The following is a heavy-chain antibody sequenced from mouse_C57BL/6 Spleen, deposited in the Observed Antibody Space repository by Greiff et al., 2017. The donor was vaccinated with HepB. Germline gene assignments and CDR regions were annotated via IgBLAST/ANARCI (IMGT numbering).Heavy chain of an antibody. CDR2: IDPSDSET. CDR1: GYTFTSYW. CDR3: ARDYYGSSGCYFDY. Sequence: VQLQQPGAELVKPGASVKLSCKASGYTFTSYWMHWVKQRPIQGLEWIGNIDPSDSETHYNQKFKDKATLTVDKSSSTAYMQLSSLTSEDSAVYYCARDYYGSSGCYFDYWGQGTTLTVSS. D-gene: IGHD1-1*01. J-gene: IGHJ2*01. V-gene: IGHV1-52*01.